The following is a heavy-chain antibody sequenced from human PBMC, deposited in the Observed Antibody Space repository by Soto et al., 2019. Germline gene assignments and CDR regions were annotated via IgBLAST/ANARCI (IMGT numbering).Heavy chain of an antibody. CDR3: ARVSYQHYYGMDV. CDR1: GGSISTVGHY. Sequence: SQTLSLTCSVSGGSISTVGHYWTWIRQPPGKGLEWIGSIYHTGSTYYSKSLRSRLTMSVDTSKSQFSLKLSSVTAADTAVYYCARVSYQHYYGMDVWGQGTTVSVSS. J-gene: IGHJ6*02. D-gene: IGHD2-2*01. V-gene: IGHV4-31*03. CDR2: IYHTGST.